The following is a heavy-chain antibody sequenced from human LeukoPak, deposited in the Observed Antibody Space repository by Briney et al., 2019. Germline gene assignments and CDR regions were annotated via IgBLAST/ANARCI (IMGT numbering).Heavy chain of an antibody. J-gene: IGHJ6*03. CDR1: GFSLSTYA. V-gene: IGHV3-23*01. CDR3: AKDTTAWWYHRAYMNV. D-gene: IGHD2-15*01. Sequence: GGSLRLSCAASGFSLSTYALSWVRQAPGGGLEWVAAISGSGDKTYHADSVKGRFTISKDNSENRLSLQMDSLRAEDTAVYFCAKDTTAWWYHRAYMNVWGKGTTVAVSS. CDR2: ISGSGDKT.